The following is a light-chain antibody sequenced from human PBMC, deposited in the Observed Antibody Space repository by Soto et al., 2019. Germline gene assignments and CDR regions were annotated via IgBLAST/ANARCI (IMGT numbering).Light chain of an antibody. CDR2: GAS. CDR3: QQFGSSPLT. CDR1: QNVSSSY. Sequence: EIVLTQSPGTLSLSPGERATLSCRASQNVSSSYLAWYQQKPGQAPRLLIYGASSRATGIPDRFSGSGSGKDFTLTISSLEPEDFAVFYCQQFGSSPLTFGKGTWVDIK. V-gene: IGKV3-20*01. J-gene: IGKJ1*01.